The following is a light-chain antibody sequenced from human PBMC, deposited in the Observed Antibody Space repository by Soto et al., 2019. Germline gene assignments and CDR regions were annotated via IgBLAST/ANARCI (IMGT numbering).Light chain of an antibody. Sequence: EIVMTQSPATQSVFQGERAVISCRASQNIGINFAWYQQRLGQVPRLLIYGASTMASGVPDRFSGSGSGTDFTLTISSLQSEDFAVYYCLQYNSFPRTFGQGNKVEL. CDR1: QNIGIN. J-gene: IGKJ1*01. V-gene: IGKV3-15*01. CDR3: LQYNSFPRT. CDR2: GAS.